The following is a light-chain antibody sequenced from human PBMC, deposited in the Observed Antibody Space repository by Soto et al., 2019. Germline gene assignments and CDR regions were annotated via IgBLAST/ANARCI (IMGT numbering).Light chain of an antibody. V-gene: IGLV1-47*01. CDR3: AAWDDSLSACYV. CDR2: RNN. CDR1: SSNIGSNY. Sequence: QSVLTQPPSASGTPGQRVTLSCSGSSSNIGSNYVYWYQQLPGTAPKLLIYRNNQWPSGVPDRFSGSKSGTSASLAISGLRSEDEADYYCAAWDDSLSACYVFGTGTKVTVL. J-gene: IGLJ1*01.